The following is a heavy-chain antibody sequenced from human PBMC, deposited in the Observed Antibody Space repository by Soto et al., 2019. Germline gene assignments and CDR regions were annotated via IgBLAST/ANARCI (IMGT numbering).Heavy chain of an antibody. J-gene: IGHJ4*02. CDR2: ISSSSSYI. Sequence: EVQLVESGGGLVKPGGSLRLSCAASGFTFSSYSMNWVRQAPGKGLEWVSSISSSSSYIYYADSVKGRFTISRDNAKNSLYLQMNSLRAEDTAVYYCARGGYCCSTSCYLRDYWGQGTLVTVSS. CDR1: GFTFSSYS. CDR3: ARGGYCCSTSCYLRDY. V-gene: IGHV3-21*01. D-gene: IGHD2-2*01.